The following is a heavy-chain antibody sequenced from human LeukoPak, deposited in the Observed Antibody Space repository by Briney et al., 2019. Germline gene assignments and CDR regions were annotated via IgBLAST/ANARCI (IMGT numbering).Heavy chain of an antibody. D-gene: IGHD1-26*01. J-gene: IGHJ4*02. CDR3: AREYTESYYAVNY. CDR1: GFTFSSYW. V-gene: IGHV4-4*02. Sequence: GSLRLSCAASGFTFSSYWMSWVRQPPGKGLEWIGIIYYSGNTYYNPSLKSRVTISVDRSKNQFSLNLSSVTAADTAIYYCAREYTESYYAVNYWGQGTLVTVSS. CDR2: IYYSGNT.